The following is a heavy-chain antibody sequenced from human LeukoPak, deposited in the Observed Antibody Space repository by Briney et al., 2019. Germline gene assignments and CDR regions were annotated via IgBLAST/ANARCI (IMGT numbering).Heavy chain of an antibody. J-gene: IGHJ4*02. CDR2: ISRSSSTI. V-gene: IGHV3-48*01. Sequence: GGSLRLSCAASGFTFSSYSMNWVRQAPGKGLEWVSYISRSSSTIYYADSVKGRFTISRDNAKNSLYLQMNSLRAEDTAVYYCARDQSPIFGVVIIPPQDYWGQGTLVTVSS. D-gene: IGHD3-3*01. CDR1: GFTFSSYS. CDR3: ARDQSPIFGVVIIPPQDY.